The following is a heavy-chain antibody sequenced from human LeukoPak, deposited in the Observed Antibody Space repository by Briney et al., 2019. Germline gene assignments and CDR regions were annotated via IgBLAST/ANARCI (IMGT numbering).Heavy chain of an antibody. J-gene: IGHJ4*02. CDR1: GGSITSREW. D-gene: IGHD2-15*01. CDR2: ICLDGRI. CDR3: ASQGGLRNDF. V-gene: IGHV4-4*02. Sequence: SETVSLTCGVSGGSITSREWWSWVRQPPGKGLEWIGEICLDGRIHYTPSRKSRISISIDRSKDQFSLNLISVAAADTAIYFCASQGGLRNDFWGQGTLVTVSS.